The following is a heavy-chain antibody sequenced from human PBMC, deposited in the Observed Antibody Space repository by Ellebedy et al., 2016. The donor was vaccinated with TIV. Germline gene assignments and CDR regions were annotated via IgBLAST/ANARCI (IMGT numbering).Heavy chain of an antibody. CDR1: GFTFSSYW. Sequence: GESLKISCAASGFTFSSYWMHWVRHAPAKGLVWVSRINTDGSSASYADSVEGRFTISRDNAKNTLYFQMNSLRVEDTAVYYCARAKAGTGSSDYWGQGSLVTVSS. CDR3: ARAKAGTGSSDY. V-gene: IGHV3-74*01. D-gene: IGHD3-10*01. CDR2: INTDGSSA. J-gene: IGHJ4*02.